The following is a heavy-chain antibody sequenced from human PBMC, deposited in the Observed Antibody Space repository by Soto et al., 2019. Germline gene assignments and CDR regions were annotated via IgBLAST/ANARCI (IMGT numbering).Heavy chain of an antibody. V-gene: IGHV1-69*04. J-gene: IGHJ4*02. D-gene: IGHD5-12*01. CDR1: GYTFTSYD. Sequence: SVKVSCKASGYTFTSYDITWVRQAPGQGLEWMGRIIPLLDIANYAQKFQGRVTITADKSTSTAYMELNSLRSEDTAVYYCARDSPIGSTFSGYEAIDYWGQGTLVTVSS. CDR3: ARDSPIGSTFSGYEAIDY. CDR2: IIPLLDIA.